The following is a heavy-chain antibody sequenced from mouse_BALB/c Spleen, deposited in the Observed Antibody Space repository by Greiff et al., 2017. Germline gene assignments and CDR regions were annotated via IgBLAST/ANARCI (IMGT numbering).Heavy chain of an antibody. D-gene: IGHD1-2*01. CDR2: ISSGGST. J-gene: IGHJ3*01. CDR1: GFTFSSYA. V-gene: IGHV5-6-5*01. Sequence: EVQVVESGGGLVKPGGSLKLSCAASGFTFSSYAMSWVRQTPEKRLEWVASISSGGSTYYPDSVKGRFTISRDNARNILYLQMSSLRSEDTAMYYCARYYYGYDWFAYWGQGTLVTVSA. CDR3: ARYYYGYDWFAY.